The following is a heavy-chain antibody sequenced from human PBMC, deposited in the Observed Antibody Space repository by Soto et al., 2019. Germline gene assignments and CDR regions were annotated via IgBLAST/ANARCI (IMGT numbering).Heavy chain of an antibody. CDR3: AKFSEGLRFLEWLPTLGPTYGIDV. Sequence: CRAACGVSVCSSGVPGFRQAQGKGLEWVAVISYDGSNKYYADSVKGRFTISRDNSKNTLYLQMNSLRAEDTAVYYCAKFSEGLRFLEWLPTLGPTYGIDVWGEPTTLT. V-gene: IGHV3-30*18. D-gene: IGHD3-3*01. J-gene: IGHJ6*02. CDR2: ISYDGSNK. CDR1: GVSVCSSG.